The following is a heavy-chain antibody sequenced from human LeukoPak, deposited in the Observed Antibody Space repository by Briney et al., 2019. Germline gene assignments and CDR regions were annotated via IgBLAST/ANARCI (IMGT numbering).Heavy chain of an antibody. V-gene: IGHV3-7*01. D-gene: IGHD1-14*01. Sequence: GGSLRLSCAASGFTFSSFWMSWVRQAPGEGLEWVANINQDGSGKYYVDSVKGRFTISRDNAKSSLYLQMNNLRAEDTAVYYCARDFSWTGGYFDYWGQGTLVTVSS. CDR3: ARDFSWTGGYFDY. CDR1: GFTFSSFW. CDR2: INQDGSGK. J-gene: IGHJ4*02.